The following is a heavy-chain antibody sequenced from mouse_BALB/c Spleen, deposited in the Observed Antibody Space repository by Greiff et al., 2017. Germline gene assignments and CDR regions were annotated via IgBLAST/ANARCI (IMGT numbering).Heavy chain of an antibody. CDR2: ISYSGST. Sequence: DVKLQESGPSLVKPSQTLSLTCSVTGDSITSGYWHWIRKFPGNKLEYMGYISYSGSTYYNPSLKSRISITRDTSKNQYYLQLNSVTTEDTATYYCARGEEHELGLDYFDYWGQGTTLTVSS. D-gene: IGHD3-1*01. J-gene: IGHJ2*01. V-gene: IGHV3-8*02. CDR1: GDSITSGY. CDR3: ARGEEHELGLDYFDY.